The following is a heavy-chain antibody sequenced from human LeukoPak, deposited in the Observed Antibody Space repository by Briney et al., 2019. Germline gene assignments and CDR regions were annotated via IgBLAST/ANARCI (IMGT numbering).Heavy chain of an antibody. CDR3: ARVQPPPTVVTPRYYYYGMDV. D-gene: IGHD4-23*01. V-gene: IGHV3-33*01. Sequence: PGGSLRLSCAASGFTFSTYGMHWVRQAPGRGLEWVAVNWYDGSNSYYADFVKGRFTISRDNSKNSLYLQMNSLRDEDTAVYYCARVQPPPTVVTPRYYYYGMDVWAKGPRSPSP. J-gene: IGHJ6*02. CDR2: NWYDGSNS. CDR1: GFTFSTYG.